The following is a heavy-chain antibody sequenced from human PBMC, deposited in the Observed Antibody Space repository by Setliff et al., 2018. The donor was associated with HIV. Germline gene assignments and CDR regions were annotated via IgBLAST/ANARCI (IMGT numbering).Heavy chain of an antibody. CDR1: GYSFSSNW. D-gene: IGHD1-26*01. Sequence: LGESLTISCQSSGYSFSSNWIAWVRQMPGEGLEWMGIIYPGDSDTRYSPSLQGQVSISVDMSLNTAYLQWRSLKASDTAMYYCARVMVGAYDAFDLWGQGTMVTVSS. CDR3: ARVMVGAYDAFDL. CDR2: IYPGDSDT. V-gene: IGHV5-51*01. J-gene: IGHJ3*01.